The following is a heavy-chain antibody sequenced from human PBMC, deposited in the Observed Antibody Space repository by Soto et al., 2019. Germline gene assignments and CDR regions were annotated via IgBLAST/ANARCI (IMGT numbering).Heavy chain of an antibody. CDR2: IDPSGSYT. D-gene: IGHD1-20*01. V-gene: IGHV5-10-1*01. Sequence: PGESLKISCKGSVYSFDSHWISWVRQMPGKGLEWMGRIDPSGSYTNYSPSFQGHVTISADPSISSAYLQWSSLKASDTAMYFCTREEYNWNWFDPWGQGTLVTVSS. J-gene: IGHJ5*01. CDR1: VYSFDSHW. CDR3: TREEYNWNWFDP.